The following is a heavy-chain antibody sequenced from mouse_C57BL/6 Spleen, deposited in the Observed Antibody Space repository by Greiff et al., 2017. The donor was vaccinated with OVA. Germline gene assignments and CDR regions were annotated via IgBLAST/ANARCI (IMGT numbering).Heavy chain of an antibody. CDR3: TRRNYYGSFDY. CDR2: IDPETGGT. D-gene: IGHD1-1*01. J-gene: IGHJ2*01. V-gene: IGHV1-15*01. Sequence: QVQLQQSGAELVRPGASVTLSCKASGYTFTDYEMHWVKQTPVHGLEWIGAIDPETGGTAYNQKFKGKAILTADKSSSTAYMGLRSLTSEDSAVYYCTRRNYYGSFDYWGQGTTLTVSS. CDR1: GYTFTDYE.